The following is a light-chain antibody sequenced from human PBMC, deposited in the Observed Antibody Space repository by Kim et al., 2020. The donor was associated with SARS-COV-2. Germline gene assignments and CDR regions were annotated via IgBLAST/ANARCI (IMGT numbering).Light chain of an antibody. V-gene: IGLV2-11*01. CDR1: SSDVGGYNY. J-gene: IGLJ2*01. Sequence: PGPSVTISCTGTSSDVGGYNYVSWYQPHPGKAPKLMVYDVSKRPSGVPDRFSGSKSGNTASLTISGLQAEDEADYYCCSYAGSYVVFGGGTQLTVL. CDR2: DVS. CDR3: CSYAGSYVV.